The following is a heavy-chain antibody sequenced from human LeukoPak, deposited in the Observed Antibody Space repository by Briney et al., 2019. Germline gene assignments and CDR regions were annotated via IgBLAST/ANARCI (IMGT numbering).Heavy chain of an antibody. V-gene: IGHV3-64*01. Sequence: GGPLRLSCAASGFTFSSYAVHWVRQAPGKGLEYVSAISINGGTTYYANSVKGRFTISRDNSKNTLYLQMGSLRAEDMAVYYCAKGYSSSWYWYFDLWGRGTLVTVSS. CDR2: ISINGGTT. J-gene: IGHJ2*01. CDR1: GFTFSSYA. CDR3: AKGYSSSWYWYFDL. D-gene: IGHD6-13*01.